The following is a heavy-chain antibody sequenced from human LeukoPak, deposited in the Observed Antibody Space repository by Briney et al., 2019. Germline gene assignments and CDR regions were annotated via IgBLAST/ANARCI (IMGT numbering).Heavy chain of an antibody. V-gene: IGHV3-23*01. CDR3: AKAAFSRTSYFDY. J-gene: IGHJ4*02. CDR1: GFTFSTYT. Sequence: QPGGSLRLSCAASGFTFSTYTMSWVRQAPGKGLEWVSAISGSGGNTYYADSVEGRFTISRDNSKNTLYLQMDSLRADDTAVYYCAKAAFSRTSYFDYWGQGTLVTASS. D-gene: IGHD3-3*02. CDR2: ISGSGGNT.